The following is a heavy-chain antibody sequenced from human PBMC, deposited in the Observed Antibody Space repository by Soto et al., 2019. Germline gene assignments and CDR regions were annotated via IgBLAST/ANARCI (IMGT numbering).Heavy chain of an antibody. Sequence: GGSLILSCAASGFTFSSYAMSWVRQAPGKGLEWVSAISGSGGSTYYADSVKGRFTISRDNSKNTLYLQMNSLRAEDTAVYYCAKALGSSWYHWFDPWGQGTLVTVSS. J-gene: IGHJ5*02. CDR3: AKALGSSWYHWFDP. CDR1: GFTFSSYA. D-gene: IGHD6-13*01. CDR2: ISGSGGST. V-gene: IGHV3-23*01.